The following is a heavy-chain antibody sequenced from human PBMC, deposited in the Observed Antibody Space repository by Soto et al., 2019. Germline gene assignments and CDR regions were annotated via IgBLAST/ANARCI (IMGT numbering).Heavy chain of an antibody. V-gene: IGHV4-31*03. CDR1: GGSIRSWCFY. CDR2: IYYSGST. J-gene: IGHJ4*02. CDR3: ARGHYGSGSYYFDY. Sequence: PSGTPSLTCTFFGGSIRSWCFYWSWSRQPPGKGLEWIGYIYYSGSTYYNPSLKSRVTISVDTSKNQFSLKLSSVTAADTAVYYCARGHYGSGSYYFDYWGQGTLVTVSS. D-gene: IGHD3-10*01.